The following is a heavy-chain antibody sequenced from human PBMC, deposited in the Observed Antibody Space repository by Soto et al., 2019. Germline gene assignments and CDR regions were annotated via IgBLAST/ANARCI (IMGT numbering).Heavy chain of an antibody. CDR1: GGSISSGGYY. Sequence: QVQLQESGPGLVKPSQTLSLTCTVSGGSISSGGYYWSWIRPHPGKGLAWIRYIYYSGSTYYNPSLKSRVTISVDTSKNQFSLKLSSVTAADTAVYYCARIPSFSGYYIDYWGQGTLVTVSS. CDR2: IYYSGST. V-gene: IGHV4-31*03. D-gene: IGHD3-3*01. J-gene: IGHJ4*02. CDR3: ARIPSFSGYYIDY.